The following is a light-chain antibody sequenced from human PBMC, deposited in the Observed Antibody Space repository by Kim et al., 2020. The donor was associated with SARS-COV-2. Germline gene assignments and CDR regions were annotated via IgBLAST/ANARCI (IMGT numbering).Light chain of an antibody. CDR3: QQYGSAPMYT. CDR1: ESVSSNY. CDR2: GAS. J-gene: IGKJ2*01. V-gene: IGKV3-20*01. Sequence: SPGESATLSCRASESVSSNYVAWHQQKPGQAPSLLIYGASTRATGIPDRFSGSGSGTDFTLTISRLEPEDFAVYYCQQYGSAPMYTFGQGTKLEI.